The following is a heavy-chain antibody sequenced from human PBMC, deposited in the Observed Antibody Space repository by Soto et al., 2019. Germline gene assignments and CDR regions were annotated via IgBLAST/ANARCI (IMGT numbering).Heavy chain of an antibody. D-gene: IGHD1-26*01. CDR1: GGSISSSSYY. CDR2: IYYSGST. J-gene: IGHJ1*01. CDR3: ARLFVKWELRNNDYLQH. V-gene: IGHV4-39*01. Sequence: PSETLSLTCTVSGGSISSSSYYWGWIRQPPGKGLEWIGIIYYSGSTYYNPSLKSRVTVSVDTSKNQFSLKLSSVTAADTAVYYWARLFVKWELRNNDYLQHWGQGTLGTVSS.